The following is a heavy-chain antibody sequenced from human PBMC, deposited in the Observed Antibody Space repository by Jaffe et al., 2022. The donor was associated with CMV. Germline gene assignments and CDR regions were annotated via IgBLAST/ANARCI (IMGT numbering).Heavy chain of an antibody. J-gene: IGHJ4*02. CDR2: ISSNGGST. CDR1: GFTFSSYA. D-gene: IGHD2-2*01. Sequence: EVQLVESGGGLVQPGGSLRLSCSASGFTFSSYAMHWVRQAPGKGLEYVSAISSNGGSTYYADSVKGRFTISRDNSKNTLYLQMSSLRAEDTAVYYCVKALFRVGSRRRGIDYWGQGTLVTVSS. CDR3: VKALFRVGSRRRGIDY. V-gene: IGHV3-64D*06.